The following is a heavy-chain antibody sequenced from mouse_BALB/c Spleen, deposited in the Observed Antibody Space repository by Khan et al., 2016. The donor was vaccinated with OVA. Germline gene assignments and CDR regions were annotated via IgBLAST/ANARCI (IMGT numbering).Heavy chain of an antibody. V-gene: IGHV1-76*01. J-gene: IGHJ2*01. Sequence: QVTLKESGAELVRPGASVKLSCKTSGYIFTNYWIHWVKQRSGQGLEWIARIYPGTDNTYYSEKLKDKATLTADKSSSTAYMQLSCLKSEDSAVYFCAREEDLYYFEYWGQGTTLTVSS. CDR2: IYPGTDNT. CDR3: AREEDLYYFEY. CDR1: GYIFTNYW.